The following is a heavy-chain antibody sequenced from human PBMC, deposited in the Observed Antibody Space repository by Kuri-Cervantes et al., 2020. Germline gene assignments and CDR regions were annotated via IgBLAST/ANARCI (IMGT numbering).Heavy chain of an antibody. CDR1: GFTFSSYS. CDR2: ISGNGVFT. D-gene: IGHD5-12*01. J-gene: IGHJ4*02. Sequence: GESLKISCAASGFTFSSYSMHWVRQAPGKGLEYVSAISGNGVFTYYADSVKGRFTISRDNSKNTVYLQMNSLRAEDTAVYYCARDEGPRPTTALTHWGQGTLVTVSS. CDR3: ARDEGPRPTTALTH. V-gene: IGHV3-64*02.